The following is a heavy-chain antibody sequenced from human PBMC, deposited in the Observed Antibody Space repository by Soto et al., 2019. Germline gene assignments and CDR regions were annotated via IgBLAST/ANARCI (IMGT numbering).Heavy chain of an antibody. CDR2: IYYSGST. Sequence: SETLSLTCTVSGCSISSGGYYWSWIRQHPGKGLEWIGYIYYSGSTYYNPSLKSRVTISVDTSKNQFSLKLSSVTAADTAVYYCARCRYQPPGSWFDPWGQGTLVTVSS. V-gene: IGHV4-31*03. CDR3: ARCRYQPPGSWFDP. CDR1: GCSISSGGYY. D-gene: IGHD2-2*01. J-gene: IGHJ5*02.